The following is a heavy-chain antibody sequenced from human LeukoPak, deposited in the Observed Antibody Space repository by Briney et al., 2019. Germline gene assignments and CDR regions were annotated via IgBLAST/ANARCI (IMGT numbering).Heavy chain of an antibody. V-gene: IGHV1-69*13. Sequence: SVKVSCKASGGTFSSYAISWVRQAPGQGLEWMGGIIPIFGTANYAQKFQGRVTITADESTSTAYMELSSLRSEDTAVYYCARAYCGGDSYTNWFDPWGQGTLVTVSS. J-gene: IGHJ5*02. D-gene: IGHD2-21*02. CDR3: ARAYCGGDSYTNWFDP. CDR2: IIPIFGTA. CDR1: GGTFSSYA.